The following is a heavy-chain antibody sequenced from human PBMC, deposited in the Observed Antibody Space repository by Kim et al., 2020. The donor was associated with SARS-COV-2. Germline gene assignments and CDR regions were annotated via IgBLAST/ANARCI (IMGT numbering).Heavy chain of an antibody. Sequence: GESLKISCKGSGYSFTSYWIGWVRQMPGKGLEWMGIIYPGDSDTRYRPSFQGQVTITADKSISTAYLQWSSLKASDTAMYYCARRVAVAGYWYFDLWGRGALVTVSS. V-gene: IGHV5-51*01. J-gene: IGHJ2*01. CDR2: IYPGDSDT. CDR3: ARRVAVAGYWYFDL. D-gene: IGHD6-19*01. CDR1: GYSFTSYW.